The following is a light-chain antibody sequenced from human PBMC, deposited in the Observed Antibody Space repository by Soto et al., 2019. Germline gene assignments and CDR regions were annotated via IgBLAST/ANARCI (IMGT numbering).Light chain of an antibody. J-gene: IGLJ1*01. CDR3: SSYTSTSPYV. V-gene: IGLV2-14*01. CDR1: SRDVGTYNY. CDR2: EVS. Sequence: QSVLTQPASVSGSPGQSITISCTGTSRDVGTYNYVSWYQQHPGKAPKLMIYEVSNRPSGVSNRFSGSKSGNTASLTISGLQAEDEADYYCSSYTSTSPYVFGTGTKLTVL.